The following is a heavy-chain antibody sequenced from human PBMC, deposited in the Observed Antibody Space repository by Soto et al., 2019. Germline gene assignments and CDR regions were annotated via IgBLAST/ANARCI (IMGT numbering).Heavy chain of an antibody. J-gene: IGHJ4*02. CDR2: ISPFDSKT. Sequence: GSLRLSCAAGGFNFRNYWVHWVRQAPGKGLVWLSGISPFDSKTYYGDSMKGRFTISRDNAKSSLYLEMNSLRAEDTAVYYCARESEDLTSNFDYWGQGTLVTVSS. CDR3: ARESEDLTSNFDY. CDR1: GFNFRNYW. V-gene: IGHV3-21*06.